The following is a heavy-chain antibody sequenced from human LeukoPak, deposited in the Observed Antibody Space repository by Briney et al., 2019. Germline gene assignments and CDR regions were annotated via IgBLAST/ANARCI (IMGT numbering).Heavy chain of an antibody. D-gene: IGHD3-22*01. CDR3: ARAPNYYYDSSGYSPLLFDY. CDR2: ISSSSSYI. CDR1: GFTFSSYS. Sequence: GGSLRLSCAASGFTFSSYSMNWVRQAPGKGLEWVSSISSSSSYIYYADSVKGRFTISRDNAKNPLYLQMNSLRAEDTAVYYCARAPNYYYDSSGYSPLLFDYWGQGTLVTVSS. V-gene: IGHV3-21*01. J-gene: IGHJ4*02.